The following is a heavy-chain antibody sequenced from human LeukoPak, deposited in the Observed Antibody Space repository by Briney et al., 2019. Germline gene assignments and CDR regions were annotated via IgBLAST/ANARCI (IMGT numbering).Heavy chain of an antibody. Sequence: SETLSLTCAVYGGSFSGYYWSWIRQPPGKGLEWIGEINHSGSTNYNPSLKSRVTVSVDTSKNQFSLKLSSVTAADTAVYYCARVNDSSGYYYEGGTFDYWGQGTLVTVSS. J-gene: IGHJ4*02. CDR2: INHSGST. CDR1: GGSFSGYY. V-gene: IGHV4-34*01. D-gene: IGHD3-22*01. CDR3: ARVNDSSGYYYEGGTFDY.